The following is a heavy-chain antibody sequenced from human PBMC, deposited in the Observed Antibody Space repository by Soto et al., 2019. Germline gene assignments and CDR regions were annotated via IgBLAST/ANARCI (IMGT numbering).Heavy chain of an antibody. CDR1: GFTFSSYG. CDR3: ARDNGRLRFLEWRGGSAFDI. J-gene: IGHJ3*02. CDR2: IWYDGSNK. V-gene: IGHV3-33*01. D-gene: IGHD3-3*01. Sequence: QVQLVESGGGVVQPGRSLRLSCAASGFTFSSYGMHWVRQAPGKGLEWVAVIWYDGSNKYYADSVKGRFTISRDNSKNKLYLQMNSLRAEDTAVYYCARDNGRLRFLEWRGGSAFDIWGQGTMVTVSS.